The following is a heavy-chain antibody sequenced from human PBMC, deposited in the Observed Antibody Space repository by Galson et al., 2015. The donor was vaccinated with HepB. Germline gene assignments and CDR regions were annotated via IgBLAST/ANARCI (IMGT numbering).Heavy chain of an antibody. D-gene: IGHD5-18*01. CDR1: GFTFSSYS. V-gene: IGHV3-48*02. Sequence: SLRLSCAASGFTFSSYSMNWVRQAPGKGLEWVSYISSSSSTIYYADSVKGRFTISRDNAKNSLYLQMNSLRDEDTAVYYCARDTAMVWSEAFDIWGQGTMVTVSS. CDR3: ARDTAMVWSEAFDI. CDR2: ISSSSSTI. J-gene: IGHJ3*02.